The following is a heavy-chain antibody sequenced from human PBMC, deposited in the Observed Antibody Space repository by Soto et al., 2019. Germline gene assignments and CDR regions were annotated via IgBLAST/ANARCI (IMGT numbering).Heavy chain of an antibody. J-gene: IGHJ6*02. CDR2: IYYKSRWYN. V-gene: IGHV6-1*01. D-gene: IGHD3-22*01. Sequence: SQTLSLTCAISGDTVSTNTAAWNWIRQSPSRGLEWLGRIYYKSRWYNDYSESLKSRIAIIPDTSRNQFSLQLNSVIPEDTAVYKYARDWGYHFDTTCYYGRDAWGQGNQVTVSS. CDR1: GDTVSTNTAA. CDR3: ARDWGYHFDTTCYYGRDA.